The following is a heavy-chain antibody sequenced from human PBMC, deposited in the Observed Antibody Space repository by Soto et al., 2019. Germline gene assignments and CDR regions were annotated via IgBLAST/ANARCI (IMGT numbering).Heavy chain of an antibody. CDR2: IYYSGST. V-gene: IGHV4-39*01. D-gene: IGHD4-17*01. Sequence: SETLSLTCTVSGGSISSSSYYWGWIRQPPGKGLEWIGSIYYSGSTYYNPSLKSRVTISVDTSKNQFSLKLSSVTAADTAVYYCAEGAVDYGDYYFDYWGQGTLVTVSS. CDR1: GGSISSSSYY. CDR3: AEGAVDYGDYYFDY. J-gene: IGHJ4*02.